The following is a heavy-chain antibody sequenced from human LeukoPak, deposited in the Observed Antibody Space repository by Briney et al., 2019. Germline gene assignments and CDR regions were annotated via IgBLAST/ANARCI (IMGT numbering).Heavy chain of an antibody. Sequence: PGGSLRLSCAATGFTSVNYAMSWVRQAPGKGPEWVALIATDGGERYYADSVKGRFTISRDNSKNTLYVQMNSLRPEDTAIYYCARARGDSSPASRYFDYWGQGAPVTVSS. CDR1: GFTSVNYA. CDR2: IATDGGER. CDR3: ARARGDSSPASRYFDY. V-gene: IGHV3-30-3*01. D-gene: IGHD5-18*01. J-gene: IGHJ4*02.